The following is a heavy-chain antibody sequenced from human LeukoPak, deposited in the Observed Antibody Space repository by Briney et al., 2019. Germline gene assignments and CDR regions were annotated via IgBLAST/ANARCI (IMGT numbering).Heavy chain of an antibody. D-gene: IGHD3-22*01. CDR2: IYYSGST. J-gene: IGHJ3*02. Sequence: SQTLSLTCTVSGGSISSGDYYWSWIRQPPGKGLEWIGYIYYSGSTYYNPSLKSRVTISVDASKNQFSLKLSSVTAADTAVYYCARRNYYDSSGRAFDIWGQGTMVTVSS. CDR3: ARRNYYDSSGRAFDI. CDR1: GGSISSGDYY. V-gene: IGHV4-30-4*01.